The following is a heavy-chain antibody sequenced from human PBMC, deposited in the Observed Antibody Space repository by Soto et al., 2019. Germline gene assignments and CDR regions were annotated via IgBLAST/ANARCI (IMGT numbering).Heavy chain of an antibody. CDR3: ARGGIRCYANSSERDY. CDR1: GFTFSSSW. D-gene: IGHD2-2*01. J-gene: IGHJ4*02. V-gene: IGHV3-74*01. CDR2: VNSDGSIT. Sequence: EAQLVESGGDLVQPGGSLRLSCTASGFTFSSSWMHWVRQAPGEGLVWVSRVNSDGSITNYADYLKGRFTISRDNSKNTLFLQRTSLRADDTAVYYGARGGIRCYANSSERDYWGQGTLVTDSS.